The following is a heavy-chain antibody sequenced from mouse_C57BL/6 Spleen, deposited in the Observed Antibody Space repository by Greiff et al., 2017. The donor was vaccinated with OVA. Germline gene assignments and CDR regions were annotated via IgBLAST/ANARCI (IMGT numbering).Heavy chain of an antibody. V-gene: IGHV1-55*01. J-gene: IGHJ2*01. CDR3: AREEITTGGDFDY. CDR2: IYPGSGST. D-gene: IGHD1-1*01. Sequence: QVQLQQPGAELVKPGASVKMSCKASGYTFTSYWITWVKQRPGQGLEWIGDIYPGSGSTNYNEKFKSKATLTVDTSSSTAYMQLSSLTSEDSAVYYGAREEITTGGDFDYWGQGTTLTVSS. CDR1: GYTFTSYW.